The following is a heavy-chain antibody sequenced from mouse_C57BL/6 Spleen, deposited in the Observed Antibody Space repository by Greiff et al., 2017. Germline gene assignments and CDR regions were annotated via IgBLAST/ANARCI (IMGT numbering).Heavy chain of an antibody. CDR2: IYPGDGDA. V-gene: IGHV1-82*01. J-gene: IGHJ2*01. D-gene: IGHD2-2*01. CDR1: GYAFSSSW. CDR3: AREGLPSDV. Sequence: VQLQQSGPELVKPGASVKISCKASGYAFSSSWMNWVKQRPGKGLEWIGRIYPGDGDANYTGKFKGKATLTADKSSRTAYMQLSSLTSEDAAVYFCAREGLPSDVWGQGTTLTGSS.